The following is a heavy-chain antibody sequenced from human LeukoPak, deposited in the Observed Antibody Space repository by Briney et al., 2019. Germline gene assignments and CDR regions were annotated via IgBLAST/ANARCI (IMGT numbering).Heavy chain of an antibody. Sequence: ASVKVSCKASGYTFTGYYMHWVRQAPGQGLEWMGRINHNSGGTNYAQKFQGRVTMTRDTSISTAYMELSRLRSDDTAVYYCARVSSGSHFDYWGQGTLVTVSS. D-gene: IGHD1-26*01. CDR3: ARVSSGSHFDY. CDR2: INHNSGGT. J-gene: IGHJ4*02. CDR1: GYTFTGYY. V-gene: IGHV1-2*06.